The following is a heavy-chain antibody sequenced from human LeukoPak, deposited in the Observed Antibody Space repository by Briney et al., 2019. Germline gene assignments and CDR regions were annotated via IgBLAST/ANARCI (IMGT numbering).Heavy chain of an antibody. CDR3: ARRLSIVGANFFDY. D-gene: IGHD1-26*01. Sequence: PGEPLRLSCAVSGFTFSNYEMNWVRQAPGKGLEWVSYIPSSGSTIYYADSVKGRFTISRDNAKNSLYLQMNSLRAEDTAVYYCARRLSIVGANFFDYWGQGTLVTVSS. V-gene: IGHV3-48*03. CDR1: GFTFSNYE. CDR2: IPSSGSTI. J-gene: IGHJ4*02.